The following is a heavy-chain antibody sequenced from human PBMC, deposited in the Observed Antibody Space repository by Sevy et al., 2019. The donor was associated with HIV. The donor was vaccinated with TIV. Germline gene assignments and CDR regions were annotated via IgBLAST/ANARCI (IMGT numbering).Heavy chain of an antibody. CDR1: GYTFTSYG. CDR3: ASPFRNYYDSSGYYSNAFDI. Sequence: ASVKVSCKASGYTFTSYGISWVRQAPGQGLEWMGWISAYNGNTNYAQKLQGRVTMTTDTSTSTAYMELRSLRSDDTAGYYCASPFRNYYDSSGYYSNAFDIWGQGTMVTVSS. V-gene: IGHV1-18*01. CDR2: ISAYNGNT. J-gene: IGHJ3*02. D-gene: IGHD3-22*01.